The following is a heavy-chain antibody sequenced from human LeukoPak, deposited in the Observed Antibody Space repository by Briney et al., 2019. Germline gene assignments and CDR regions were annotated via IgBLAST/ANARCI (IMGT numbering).Heavy chain of an antibody. D-gene: IGHD4-23*01. CDR1: GFTFSSYD. Sequence: GGSLRLSCAASGFTFSSYDMHWVRQATGKGLEWVSAIDTAGDTYYPGSVKGLFTISRENDKNSLYLQMNSLRAGATAVYYCERVLPSGGGDDFDIWGKGTMVTVSS. V-gene: IGHV3-13*01. CDR2: IDTAGDT. CDR3: ERVLPSGGGDDFDI. J-gene: IGHJ3*02.